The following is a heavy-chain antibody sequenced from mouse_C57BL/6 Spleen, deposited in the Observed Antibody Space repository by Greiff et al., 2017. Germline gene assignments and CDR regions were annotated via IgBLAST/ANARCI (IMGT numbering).Heavy chain of an antibody. CDR2: IYPGDGDT. Sequence: QVQLQQSGAELVKPGASVKISCKASGYAFSSYWMNWVKQRPGKGLVWCGQIYPGDGDTNYNGQFKGKATLTADNSSSTAYMQLSSLTYEDSAVYFCHITTDPHWYFDVWGTGTTVTVSS. V-gene: IGHV1-80*01. CDR1: GYAFSSYW. CDR3: HITTDPHWYFDV. J-gene: IGHJ1*03. D-gene: IGHD1-1*01.